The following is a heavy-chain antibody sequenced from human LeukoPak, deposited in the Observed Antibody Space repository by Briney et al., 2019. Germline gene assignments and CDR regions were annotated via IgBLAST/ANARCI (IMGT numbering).Heavy chain of an antibody. CDR2: LSGSGGST. CDR1: EFTFKRDD. Sequence: GGSLRLSCEGSEFTFKRDDLKWVRQAPGKGLEWVSGLSGSGGSTYYADSVKGRFTISRDNSKNTLYLQMNSLRAEDTAVYYCAKNFPYYFYGMDVWGQGTTVTVSS. CDR3: AKNFPYYFYGMDV. V-gene: IGHV3-23*01. J-gene: IGHJ6*02.